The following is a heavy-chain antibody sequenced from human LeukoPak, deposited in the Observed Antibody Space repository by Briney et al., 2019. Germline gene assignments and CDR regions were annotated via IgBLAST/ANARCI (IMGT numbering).Heavy chain of an antibody. D-gene: IGHD3-16*01. V-gene: IGHV3-21*01. J-gene: IGHJ4*02. CDR2: VSTSSIYI. Sequence: PGGSLRLSCAASGFTFSSYSMNWARQAPGKGLEWVSSVSTSSIYIYYADSLKGRFTISRDNAKNSLYLQMNSLRAEDTAVYYCARGDRLGAALLASFDCWGQGTLVTVSS. CDR3: ARGDRLGAALLASFDC. CDR1: GFTFSSYS.